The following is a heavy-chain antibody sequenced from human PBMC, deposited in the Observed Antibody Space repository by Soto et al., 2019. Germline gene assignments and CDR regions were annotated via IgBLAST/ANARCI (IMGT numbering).Heavy chain of an antibody. D-gene: IGHD1-1*01. J-gene: IGHJ5*02. Sequence: QAVGCLRLSCSASGLTFRSYALHWVRQAQGKGLEYVSAISSNGGSTYYADSVKGRFTISRDNSKNTLYLQMSSLRAEDTAVYYCVKDARNDGAYNWFDPWGQGTLVTVSS. CDR1: GLTFRSYA. CDR2: ISSNGGST. CDR3: VKDARNDGAYNWFDP. V-gene: IGHV3-64D*06.